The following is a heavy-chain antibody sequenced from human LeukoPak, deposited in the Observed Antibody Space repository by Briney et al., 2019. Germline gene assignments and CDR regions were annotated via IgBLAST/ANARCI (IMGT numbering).Heavy chain of an antibody. CDR1: GGSFSGYY. J-gene: IGHJ6*04. CDR2: INHSGST. D-gene: IGHD3-9*01. CDR3: ARPVRYFDWEDV. V-gene: IGHV4-34*01. Sequence: SETLSLTCAVYGGSFSGYYWSWIRQPPGKGLEWIGEINHSGSTNYNPSLKSRVTISVDTSKNQFSLKLSSVTAADTAVYYCARPVRYFDWEDVWGKGTTVTVSS.